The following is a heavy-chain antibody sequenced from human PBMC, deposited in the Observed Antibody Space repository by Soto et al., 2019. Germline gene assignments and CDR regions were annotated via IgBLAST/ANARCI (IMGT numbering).Heavy chain of an antibody. CDR3: AARPFSTLGPLEY. Sequence: EVQLLESGGGLVQPGGSLRLSCAASGFTFSSYAMSWVRQAPGKGLEWVSGISGGDGNTYYADYVKGRFDMSRDNSRNTVFLHMTSLGFDDTAVYHCAARPFSTLGPLEYWGQGILVTVSS. J-gene: IGHJ4*02. V-gene: IGHV3-23*01. D-gene: IGHD7-27*01. CDR1: GFTFSSYA. CDR2: ISGGDGNT.